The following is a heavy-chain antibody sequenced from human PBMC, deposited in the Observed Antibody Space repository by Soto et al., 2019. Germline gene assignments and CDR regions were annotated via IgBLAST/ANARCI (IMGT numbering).Heavy chain of an antibody. CDR1: GFKFSDYG. Sequence: QVHLVESGGGVVQPGRSLRLSCAASGFKFSDYGMHWVRQTPGKGLEWLAVIWYDGSSRYYRDSVRGRFTISRDNSNNTLYLQMTSLRGEDTAVYYCARDSDYGDSKADHWGQGTLVSVSS. J-gene: IGHJ4*02. CDR2: IWYDGSSR. D-gene: IGHD4-17*01. V-gene: IGHV3-33*01. CDR3: ARDSDYGDSKADH.